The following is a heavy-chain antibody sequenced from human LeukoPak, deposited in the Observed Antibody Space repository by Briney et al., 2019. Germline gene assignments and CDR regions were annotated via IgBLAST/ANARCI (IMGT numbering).Heavy chain of an antibody. CDR3: ASLSDFKLAFDI. Sequence: GASVKVSCKAPGYTFTRYDISWVRQAPGQGLEWMGRIIPIFGTANYAQKFQGRVTITTDESTSTAYMELSSLRSEDTAVYYCASLSDFKLAFDIWGQGTMVTVFS. CDR2: IIPIFGTA. D-gene: IGHD3-3*01. J-gene: IGHJ3*02. CDR1: GYTFTRYD. V-gene: IGHV1-69*05.